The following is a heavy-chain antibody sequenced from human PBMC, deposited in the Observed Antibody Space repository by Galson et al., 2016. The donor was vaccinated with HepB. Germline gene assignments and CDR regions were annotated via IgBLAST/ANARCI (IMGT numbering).Heavy chain of an antibody. J-gene: IGHJ5*02. D-gene: IGHD1-26*01. CDR2: TYYRSKWYH. CDR1: GDSVSSNSAA. CDR3: ARTKWGWFDP. Sequence: CAISGDSVSSNSAAWNWIRQSPSRGLEWLGRTYYRSKWYHDYAVSVKGRIPINPDTSKNHFSLQLNSVTPEDTAVYYCARTKWGWFDPWGQGTLVTVSS. V-gene: IGHV6-1*01.